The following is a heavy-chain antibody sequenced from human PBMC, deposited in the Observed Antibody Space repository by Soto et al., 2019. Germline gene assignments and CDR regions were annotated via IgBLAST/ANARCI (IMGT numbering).Heavy chain of an antibody. CDR2: ISSNGDNT. Sequence: EVQLVESGGGLVQPGGSLRLSCAGSGFTFSSYAMHWVRQAPGKGLEYVSAISSNGDNTDYANSVKGRFTISRDNSKNTLYLQMGSLRVEDMAVYYCARRIPFGYAMDVWGQGPTVTVSS. CDR1: GFTFSSYA. J-gene: IGHJ6*02. CDR3: ARRIPFGYAMDV. V-gene: IGHV3-64*01. D-gene: IGHD2-21*01.